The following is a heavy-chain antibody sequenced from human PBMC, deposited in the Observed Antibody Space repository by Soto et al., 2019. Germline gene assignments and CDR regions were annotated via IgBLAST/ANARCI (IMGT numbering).Heavy chain of an antibody. CDR2: ISYDGSNK. CDR1: GFTFSSYA. CDR3: ARDKSGGGNSDY. J-gene: IGHJ4*02. Sequence: GGSLRLSCAASGFTFSSYAMHWVRQAPGKGLEWVAVISYDGSNKYYADSVKGRFTISRDNSKNTLYLQMNSLRAEDTAVYYCARDKSGGGNSDYWGQGTLVTVSS. V-gene: IGHV3-30-3*01.